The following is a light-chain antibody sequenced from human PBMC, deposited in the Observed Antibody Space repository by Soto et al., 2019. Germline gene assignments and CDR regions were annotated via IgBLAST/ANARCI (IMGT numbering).Light chain of an antibody. Sequence: QSALTQQPSASGTPGQRVTISCSGSSSNIGSNYVYWYQQLPGTAPKLLIYRNNQRPSGVPDRFSGSKSGTSDSLAIRGLRSEDEADYSCAASDDSLSGPYVSGTGTTVTVL. CDR3: AASDDSLSGPYV. CDR2: RNN. CDR1: SSNIGSNY. J-gene: IGLJ1*01. V-gene: IGLV1-47*01.